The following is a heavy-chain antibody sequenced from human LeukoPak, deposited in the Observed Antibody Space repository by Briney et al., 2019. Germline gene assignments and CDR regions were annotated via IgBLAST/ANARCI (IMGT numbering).Heavy chain of an antibody. CDR3: AKAGSGSYYIDY. V-gene: IGHV3-30-3*01. D-gene: IGHD3-10*01. CDR2: ISYDGSNK. J-gene: IGHJ4*02. CDR1: GFTFSSYA. Sequence: GGSLRLSCAASGFTFSSYAMHWVRQAPGKGLEWVAVISYDGSNKYYADSVKGRFTISRDNSKNTLYLQMNSLRAEDTAVYYCAKAGSGSYYIDYWGQGTLVTVSS.